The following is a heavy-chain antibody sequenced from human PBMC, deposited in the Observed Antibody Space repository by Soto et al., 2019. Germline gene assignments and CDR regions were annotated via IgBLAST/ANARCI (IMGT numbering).Heavy chain of an antibody. CDR1: GATFDNYC. J-gene: IGHJ4*02. V-gene: IGHV3-23*01. CDR2: ISHSGDIT. CDR3: TKKYGGNNPGRYFHL. Sequence: GFLTLSCASCGATFDNYCMSWVRQAPGKGLEWISIISHSGDITYYADSVKGRFTISRDNSKNILFLQMNSLRADDTAVYSCTKKYGGNNPGRYFHLWGQGTLVTVSS. D-gene: IGHD2-15*01.